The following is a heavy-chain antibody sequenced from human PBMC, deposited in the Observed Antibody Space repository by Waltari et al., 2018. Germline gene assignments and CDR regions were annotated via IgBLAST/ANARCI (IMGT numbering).Heavy chain of an antibody. CDR3: ARPRGSGWFPLDY. CDR1: GFTVSSNY. D-gene: IGHD6-19*01. V-gene: IGHV3-66*02. Sequence: EVQLVESGGGLVQPGGSLRLSCEASGFTVSSNYMSWVRQAPGKGLEWVSVIYSGGSTYYADSVKGRFTISRDNSKNTLYLQMNSLRAEDTAVYYCARPRGSGWFPLDYWGQGTLVTVSS. J-gene: IGHJ4*02. CDR2: IYSGGST.